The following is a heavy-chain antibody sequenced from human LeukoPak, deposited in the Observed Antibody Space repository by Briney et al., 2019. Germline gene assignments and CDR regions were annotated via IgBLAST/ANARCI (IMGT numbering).Heavy chain of an antibody. CDR3: AKVRYYDFWSGYPNY. CDR1: GFTFSSYA. V-gene: IGHV3-23*01. J-gene: IGHJ4*02. Sequence: GGSLRLSCAASGFTFSSYAMSWVRQAPGKGLEWVSGISGSGDNTYYADSVKGRFTISRDNSKNTLYLQMNSLRAEDTAVYYCAKVRYYDFWSGYPNYWGQGTLVTVSS. D-gene: IGHD3-3*01. CDR2: ISGSGDNT.